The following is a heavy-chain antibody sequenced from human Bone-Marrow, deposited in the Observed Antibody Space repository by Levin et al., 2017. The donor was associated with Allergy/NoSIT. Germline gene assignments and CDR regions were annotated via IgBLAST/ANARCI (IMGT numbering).Heavy chain of an antibody. CDR3: ARDWGGGRDV. CDR1: GFIFSNFW. Sequence: GESLKISCAASGFIFSNFWMSWVRQAPGKGLEWVANIKPDGSEKYYVDSVKGRFTISRDNAKNSLYLQMNSLRAEDAAVYYCARDWGGGRDVWGQGTAVTVSS. J-gene: IGHJ6*02. D-gene: IGHD3-16*01. CDR2: IKPDGSEK. V-gene: IGHV3-7*01.